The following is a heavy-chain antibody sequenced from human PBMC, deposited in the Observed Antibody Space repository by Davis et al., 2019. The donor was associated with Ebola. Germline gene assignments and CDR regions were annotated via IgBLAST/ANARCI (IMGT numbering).Heavy chain of an antibody. D-gene: IGHD2/OR15-2a*01. Sequence: SETLSLTCTISGGSISSSTFYWGWIRQPPGKGLEWIGYFFYSGNTNYNPSLMSRATISVDTSTNQVSLKLKSVTTADTAVYYCAVLAGYWGQGTLVTVSS. J-gene: IGHJ4*02. CDR1: GGSISSSTFY. CDR3: AVLAGY. CDR2: FFYSGNT. V-gene: IGHV4-61*05.